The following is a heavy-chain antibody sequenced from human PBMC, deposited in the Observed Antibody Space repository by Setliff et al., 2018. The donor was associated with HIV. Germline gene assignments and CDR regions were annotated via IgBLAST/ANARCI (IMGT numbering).Heavy chain of an antibody. V-gene: IGHV3-7*01. CDR1: GLTFSSYW. Sequence: GGSLRLSCAASGLTFSSYWMSWVRQAPGKGLEWMANIKEDGSEKYYVDSVKGRFTISRDNAKNSLYLQMNSLRAEDTAVYYCARDSRYYYYGMDVWGQGTTVTVSS. J-gene: IGHJ6*02. CDR3: ARDSRYYYYGMDV. CDR2: IKEDGSEK.